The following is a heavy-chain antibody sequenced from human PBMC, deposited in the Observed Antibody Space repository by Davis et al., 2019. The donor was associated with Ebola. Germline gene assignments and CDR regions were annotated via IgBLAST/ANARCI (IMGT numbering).Heavy chain of an antibody. CDR1: GFSFSSHG. V-gene: IGHV3-30*03. J-gene: IGHJ4*02. Sequence: PGGSLRLSCPASGFSFSSHGMPWVRQAPGKGLEWVAVISYVGSNKYYAASVQGRFTISRDNYKNTLYLQMNSLRPEDTAVYDCATPGGRAGSFDYWGQGTLVTVSS. D-gene: IGHD3-16*01. CDR3: ATPGGRAGSFDY. CDR2: ISYVGSNK.